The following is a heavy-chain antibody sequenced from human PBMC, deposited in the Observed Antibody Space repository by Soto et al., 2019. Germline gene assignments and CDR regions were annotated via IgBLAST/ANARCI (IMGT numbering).Heavy chain of an antibody. J-gene: IGHJ4*01. D-gene: IGHD3-16*01. Sequence: EVQLVESGGGLVQPGGSLSLSCAASGFAFETYAMHWVRQTAGKGPEWVSRIDSDGGATAYADSVRGRFSISRDNAKNTLYLQMNSRRADATAVSYCIKNNHVDEQWCQGTLVTVSS. CDR3: IKNNHVDEQ. CDR2: IDSDGGAT. CDR1: GFAFETYA. V-gene: IGHV3-74*01.